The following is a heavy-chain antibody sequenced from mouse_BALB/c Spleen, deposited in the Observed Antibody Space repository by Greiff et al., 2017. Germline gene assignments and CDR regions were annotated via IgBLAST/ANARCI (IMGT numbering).Heavy chain of an antibody. CDR1: GYNFTSYW. CDR3: ARSDYAFAY. D-gene: IGHD2-4*01. Sequence: QVQLQQPGAELVKPGTSVKLSCKASGYNFTSYWINWVKLRPGQGLEWIGDIYPGSGSTNYNEKFKSKATLTVDTSSSTAYMQLSSLASEDSALYYCARSDYAFAYWGQGTLVTVSA. J-gene: IGHJ3*01. V-gene: IGHV1-55*01. CDR2: IYPGSGST.